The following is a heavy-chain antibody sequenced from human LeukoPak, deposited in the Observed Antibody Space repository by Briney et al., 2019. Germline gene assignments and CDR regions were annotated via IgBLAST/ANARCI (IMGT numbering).Heavy chain of an antibody. CDR2: IYCTGNT. D-gene: IGHD1-1*01. Sequence: PSETLSLTCTVSGDSVSSPSHHWAWIRQPPGKGLEWIASIYCTGNTYYNPSLKSRLSISIDASKNYFSLKLSSVTAADTAVYFCTREFTSTSGDWGQGTLVTVSS. J-gene: IGHJ4*02. CDR3: TREFTSTSGD. V-gene: IGHV4-39*02. CDR1: GDSVSSPSHH.